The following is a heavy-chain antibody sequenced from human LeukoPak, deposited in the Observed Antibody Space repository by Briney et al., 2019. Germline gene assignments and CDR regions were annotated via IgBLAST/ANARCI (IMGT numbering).Heavy chain of an antibody. CDR2: ISHGGST. J-gene: IGHJ6*03. D-gene: IGHD6-13*01. CDR3: ARGEGYNSSFYFYYYMDV. V-gene: IGHV4-34*01. CDR1: GGSFSDYY. Sequence: SETLSLTCAVYGGSFSDYYWTWIRQPPGKGLEWIGEISHGGSTNYKASLKSRVTISVDTSKNQFSLKLTSVTAADTAVYYCARGEGYNSSFYFYYYMDVWGKGTTVTVSS.